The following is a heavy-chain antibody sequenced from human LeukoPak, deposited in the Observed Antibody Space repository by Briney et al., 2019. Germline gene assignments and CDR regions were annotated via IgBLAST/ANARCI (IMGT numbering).Heavy chain of an antibody. CDR2: ISSDGTNT. CDR3: ARTAGWSYGFDY. CDR1: GFTFSVFG. Sequence: GRSLRLCCATSGFTFSVFGLHWIRQAPGKSLEWVAFISSDGTNTYYVESVKGRFTISRDFSKNSLYLQMNSLRAEDTAVYYCARTAGWSYGFDYWGQGTLVTVSS. J-gene: IGHJ4*02. V-gene: IGHV3-33*01. D-gene: IGHD5-18*01.